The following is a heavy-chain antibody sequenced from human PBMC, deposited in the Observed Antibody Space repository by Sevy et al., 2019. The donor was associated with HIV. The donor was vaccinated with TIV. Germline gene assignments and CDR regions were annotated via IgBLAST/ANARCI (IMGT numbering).Heavy chain of an antibody. Sequence: GGSLRLSCAASGFTFSYYRMSWVRQAPGKGLEWVANIKGDGSEIYYVHPVKGRFTISRDNAKNSLFLEMNSQRAEDTAVYYCARDPGGRDWFDPWGQGTLVTVSS. D-gene: IGHD2-15*01. CDR1: GFTFSYYR. CDR3: ARDPGGRDWFDP. CDR2: IKGDGSEI. V-gene: IGHV3-7*03. J-gene: IGHJ5*02.